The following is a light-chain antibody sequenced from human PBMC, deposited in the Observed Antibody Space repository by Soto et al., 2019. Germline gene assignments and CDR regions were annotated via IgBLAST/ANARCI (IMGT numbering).Light chain of an antibody. CDR3: CSYAGRDIYV. J-gene: IGLJ1*01. CDR2: LVS. Sequence: QSALTQPRSVSGSPGQSVTISCTGTSSDVGNYNYVSWYQQHPGKAPKLMIYLVSKRPSGVPDRFSGSKSGNTASLTITGLQAEDEADYYCCSYAGRDIYVFGTGTKLTVL. CDR1: SSDVGNYNY. V-gene: IGLV2-11*01.